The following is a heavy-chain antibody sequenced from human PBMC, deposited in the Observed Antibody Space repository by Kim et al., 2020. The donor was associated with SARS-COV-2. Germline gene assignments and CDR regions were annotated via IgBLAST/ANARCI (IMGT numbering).Heavy chain of an antibody. CDR1: GFTFSSYS. D-gene: IGHD1-26*01. V-gene: IGHV3-21*01. J-gene: IGHJ5*02. CDR3: ARDKYSGSPGRVDP. CDR2: ISSSSSYI. Sequence: GGSLRLSCAASGFTFSSYSMNWVRQAPGKGLEWVSSISSSSSYIYYADSVKGRFTISRDNAKNSLYLQMNSLRAEDTAVYYCARDKYSGSPGRVDPWGQGTLVTVSP.